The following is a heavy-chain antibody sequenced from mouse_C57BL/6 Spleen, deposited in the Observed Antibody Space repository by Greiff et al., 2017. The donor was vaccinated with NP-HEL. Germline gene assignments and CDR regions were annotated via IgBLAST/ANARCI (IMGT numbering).Heavy chain of an antibody. CDR1: GYTFTSYW. CDR3: ASIRAWFAY. CDR2: IHPSDSDT. J-gene: IGHJ3*01. Sequence: VKLQESGAELVKPGASVKVSCKASGYTFTSYWMHWVKQRPGQGLEWIGRIHPSDSDTNYNQKFKGKATLTVDKSSSTAYMQLSSLTSEDSAVYYCASIRAWFAYWGQGTLVTVSA. V-gene: IGHV1-74*04.